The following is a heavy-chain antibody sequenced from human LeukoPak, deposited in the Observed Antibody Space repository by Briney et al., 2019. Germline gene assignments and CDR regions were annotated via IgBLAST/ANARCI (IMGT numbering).Heavy chain of an antibody. D-gene: IGHD3-9*01. CDR3: ARAPYDILTGYSLNWFDP. CDR1: GYTFTTYA. Sequence: ASVKVSCKAAGYTFTTYAMHWVRQAPGQRLEWMGWINGDNGNTKYSQKFQGRVTITRDTAAYTAYMELRSLSSADTAVYFCARAPYDILTGYSLNWFDPWGQGTLVTVSS. CDR2: INGDNGNT. V-gene: IGHV1-3*01. J-gene: IGHJ5*02.